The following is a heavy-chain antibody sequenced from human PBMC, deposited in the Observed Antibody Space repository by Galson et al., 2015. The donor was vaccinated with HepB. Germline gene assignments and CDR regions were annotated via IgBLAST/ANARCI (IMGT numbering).Heavy chain of an antibody. Sequence: SLRLSCAASGFRLSSYSMNWARQAPGKGLEWVSSIHSSGFYKYYAGSVKGRFTISRDNARNSLYLQMSSLRVEDTAVYYCARSFPYSDYIDYWGQGILVTVS. D-gene: IGHD4-11*01. CDR3: ARSFPYSDYIDY. CDR1: GFRLSSYS. V-gene: IGHV3-21*01. CDR2: IHSSGFYK. J-gene: IGHJ4*02.